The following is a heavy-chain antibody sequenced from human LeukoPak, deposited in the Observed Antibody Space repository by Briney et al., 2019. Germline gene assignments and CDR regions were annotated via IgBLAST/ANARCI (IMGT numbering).Heavy chain of an antibody. V-gene: IGHV3-30-3*01. J-gene: IGHJ4*02. Sequence: GGSLRLSCAASGFTFSSYAMHWVRQAPGKGLEWVAVISYDGSNKYYAGSVKGRFTISRDNSKNTLYLQMNSPRAEDTAVYYCASSEAASFDYWGQGTLVTVSS. CDR2: ISYDGSNK. CDR3: ASSEAASFDY. CDR1: GFTFSSYA. D-gene: IGHD2-15*01.